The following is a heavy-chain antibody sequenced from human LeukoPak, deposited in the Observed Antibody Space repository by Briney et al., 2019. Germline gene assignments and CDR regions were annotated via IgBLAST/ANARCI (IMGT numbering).Heavy chain of an antibody. CDR1: GYTFTSYY. CDR3: ARDYLPAELLPGNWFDP. CDR2: SNPSGGST. Sequence: ASVKVSCKASGYTFTSYYMHLVRQAPGQGLEWMGISNPSGGSTSYAQKFQGRVTMTRDTSTSTVYMELSSLRSEDTAVYYCARDYLPAELLPGNWFDPWGQGTLVTVSS. D-gene: IGHD1-26*01. V-gene: IGHV1-46*01. J-gene: IGHJ5*02.